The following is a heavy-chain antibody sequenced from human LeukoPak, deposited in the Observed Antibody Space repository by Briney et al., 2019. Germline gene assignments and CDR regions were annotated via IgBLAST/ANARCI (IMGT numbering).Heavy chain of an antibody. CDR1: GYTFTGYY. CDR2: INPNSGGT. D-gene: IGHD6-13*01. Sequence: GASVKVSCKASGYTFTGYYMHWVRQAPGQGLEWMGWINPNSGGTNYAQKFQGRVTMTRDTSISTAYMELSRLRSDDTAVYYCAREEGHSSSWYTLDYWGQGTLVTVSS. V-gene: IGHV1-2*02. CDR3: AREEGHSSSWYTLDY. J-gene: IGHJ4*02.